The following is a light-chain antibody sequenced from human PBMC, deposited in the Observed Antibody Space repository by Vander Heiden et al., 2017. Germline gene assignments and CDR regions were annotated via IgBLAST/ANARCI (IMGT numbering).Light chain of an antibody. V-gene: IGKV1-39*01. J-gene: IGKJ3*01. CDR3: QQSYSTPGT. Sequence: DIHMTQSSSSMSASVADRVTITCRAGQSISSYLKWSQQKRRKAPKLLIYAASSLQSGVPSRFSGSGSGTDFTITISSLQPEDFATYYCQQSYSTPGTFGPGTKVDIK. CDR1: QSISSY. CDR2: AAS.